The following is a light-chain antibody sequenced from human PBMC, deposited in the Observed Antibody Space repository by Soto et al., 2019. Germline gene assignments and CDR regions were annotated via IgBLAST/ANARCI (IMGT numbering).Light chain of an antibody. CDR1: QSISSY. CDR3: QHSYSTPYT. J-gene: IGKJ2*01. CDR2: AAS. Sequence: DIQMTQSPSSLSASVGDRVTITCRASQSISSYLNWYQQKPGKAPKLLIYAASSLQSGVPSRFSGSGSGTDFTITITRLQPEDFPTYYCQHSYSTPYTYGQGVEL. V-gene: IGKV1-39*01.